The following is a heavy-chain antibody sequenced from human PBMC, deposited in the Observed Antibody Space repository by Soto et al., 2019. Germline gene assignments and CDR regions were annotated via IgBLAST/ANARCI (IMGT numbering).Heavy chain of an antibody. CDR3: ARGNSSSWYFDYYYGMDV. Sequence: QVQLQQWGAGLLKPSETLSLTCAVYGGSFSGYYWSWIRQPPGKGLEWIGEINHSGSTNYNPSLKIRVTISVDTSKNQFSLKLSSVTAADTAVYYCARGNSSSWYFDYYYGMDVWGQGTTVTVSS. J-gene: IGHJ6*02. CDR2: INHSGST. D-gene: IGHD6-13*01. CDR1: GGSFSGYY. V-gene: IGHV4-34*01.